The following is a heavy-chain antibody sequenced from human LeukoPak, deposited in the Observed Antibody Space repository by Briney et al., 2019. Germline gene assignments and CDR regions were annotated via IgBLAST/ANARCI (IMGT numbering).Heavy chain of an antibody. CDR1: GFTFISYW. CDR2: IKQDGSEK. J-gene: IGHJ6*03. D-gene: IGHD6-6*01. CDR3: ARADSSIAARLSRSSIFNYYYYMDV. Sequence: GGSLRLSCAASGFTFISYWMSWVRQAPGKGLEWVANIKQDGSEKYYVDSVKGRFTISRDNAKNSLYLQKNSLRAEDTAVYYCARADSSIAARLSRSSIFNYYYYMDVWGKGTTVTVSS. V-gene: IGHV3-7*01.